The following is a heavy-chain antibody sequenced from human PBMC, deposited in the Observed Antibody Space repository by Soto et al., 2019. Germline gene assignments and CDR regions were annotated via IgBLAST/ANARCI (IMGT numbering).Heavy chain of an antibody. CDR1: GFSFSSYW. Sequence: EVQLVESGGGLVQPGRSLRLSCAASGFSFSSYWIHWVRQPPGKGLEWVSRIKGDEYTMDYADSVRGRFTISRDNAKNTVYLQTNSLRVEETAVYYCARGGLGSYLLDSWGQGTLVTVSS. CDR3: ARGGLGSYLLDS. J-gene: IGHJ4*02. CDR2: IKGDEYTM. D-gene: IGHD3-10*01. V-gene: IGHV3-74*01.